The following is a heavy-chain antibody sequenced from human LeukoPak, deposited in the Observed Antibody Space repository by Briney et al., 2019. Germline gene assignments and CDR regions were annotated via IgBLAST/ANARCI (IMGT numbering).Heavy chain of an antibody. J-gene: IGHJ4*02. V-gene: IGHV3-23*01. Sequence: GGSLRLSCAASGFTFSSYAMSWVRQAPGKGLEWVSVISISGGTTYYADSVKGRFTISRDNSKNTLYLQMNSLRAEDTAVYYCAKSSSGWYSDYWGQGTLVTVSS. CDR3: AKSSSGWYSDY. CDR1: GFTFSSYA. D-gene: IGHD6-19*01. CDR2: ISISGGTT.